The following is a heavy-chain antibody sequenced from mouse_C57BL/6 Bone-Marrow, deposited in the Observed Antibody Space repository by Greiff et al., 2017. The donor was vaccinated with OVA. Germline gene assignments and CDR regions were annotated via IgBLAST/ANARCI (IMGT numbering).Heavy chain of an antibody. CDR3: ARSRYDYDGYWYFDV. D-gene: IGHD2-4*01. Sequence: DVHLVESGGGLVQPGGSLKLSCAASGFTFSDYGMAWVRQAPRKGPEWVAFISNLAYSIYYADTVTGRFTISRENAKNTLYLEMSSLRSEDTAMYYCARSRYDYDGYWYFDVWGTGTTVTVSS. CDR1: GFTFSDYG. J-gene: IGHJ1*03. V-gene: IGHV5-15*01. CDR2: ISNLAYSI.